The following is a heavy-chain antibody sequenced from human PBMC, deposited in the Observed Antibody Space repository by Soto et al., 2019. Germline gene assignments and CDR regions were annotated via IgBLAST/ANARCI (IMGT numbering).Heavy chain of an antibody. CDR3: AKDLGKYYYYYYGMDV. D-gene: IGHD1-26*01. V-gene: IGHV3-30*18. CDR1: GFTFSSYG. CDR2: ISYDGSNK. Sequence: GGSLRLSCAASGFTFSSYGMHWVRQAPGKGQERVGVISYDGSNKYYADTVKGRFTISRDNSKNTLYLQMNSLRAEDTAVYYCAKDLGKYYYYYYGMDVWGQGTTVTSP. J-gene: IGHJ6*02.